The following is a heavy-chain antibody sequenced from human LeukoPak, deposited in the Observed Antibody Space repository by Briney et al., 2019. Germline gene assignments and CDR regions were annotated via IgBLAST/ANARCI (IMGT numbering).Heavy chain of an antibody. V-gene: IGHV3-48*03. D-gene: IGHD3-9*01. CDR3: ARDQGDYDILTGYDY. CDR2: ISSSGSTI. J-gene: IGHJ4*02. Sequence: PGGSLRLSCAASGFTFSSYEMNWVRQAPGKGLEWVSYISSSGSTIYYADSVKGRFTISRDNAKNSLYLQMNSLRAEDTAVYYCARDQGDYDILTGYDYWGQGTLVTVSS. CDR1: GFTFSSYE.